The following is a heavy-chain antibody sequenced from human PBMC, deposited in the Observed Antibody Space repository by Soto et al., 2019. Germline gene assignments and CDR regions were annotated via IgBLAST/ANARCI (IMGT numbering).Heavy chain of an antibody. CDR1: GGSISSSSCY. J-gene: IGHJ4*02. V-gene: IGHV4-39*01. D-gene: IGHD3-22*01. CDR2: IYYSGST. CDR3: ARSDSSGKD. Sequence: ASETLSLTCTVSGGSISSSSCYWVWIRQPPGKGLEWIGSIYYSGSTYYNPSLKSRVTISVDTSKNQFSLKLSSVTAADTAVYYCARSDSSGKDWGQGTLVTVSS.